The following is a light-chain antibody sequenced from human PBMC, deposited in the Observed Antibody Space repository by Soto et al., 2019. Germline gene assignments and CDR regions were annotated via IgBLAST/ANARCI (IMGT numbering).Light chain of an antibody. CDR2: DVS. Sequence: EIVLTQSPATLSLSPGEIATLSCRASQSVNNYLAWYQQKPGQAPRLLMYDVSNRATGIPARFSGSGSGTDFTLTISSLEPEDFAVYYCQQRSGWPPTWTFGQGTKVEIK. J-gene: IGKJ1*01. CDR3: QQRSGWPPTWT. V-gene: IGKV3-11*01. CDR1: QSVNNY.